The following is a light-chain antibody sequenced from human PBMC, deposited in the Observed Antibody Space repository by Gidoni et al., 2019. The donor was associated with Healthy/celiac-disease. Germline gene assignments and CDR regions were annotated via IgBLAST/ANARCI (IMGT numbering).Light chain of an antibody. Sequence: ELVMTQPPATLSVSPGERATLSCRASQSVSSNLAWYQQKPGQAPRLLIYGASTRATGIPARFSGSGSGTEFTLTISSLQSEDFAVYYCQQYNNWPPVTFGQGTRLEIK. CDR2: GAS. J-gene: IGKJ5*01. CDR3: QQYNNWPPVT. CDR1: QSVSSN. V-gene: IGKV3-15*01.